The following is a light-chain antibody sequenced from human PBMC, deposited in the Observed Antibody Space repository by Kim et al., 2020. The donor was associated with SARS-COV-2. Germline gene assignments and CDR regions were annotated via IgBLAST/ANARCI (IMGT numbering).Light chain of an antibody. Sequence: DIVMTQSPLSLPVTLGQPASISCRSSQSLVYSDGNTYLSWFQQRPGQSPRRLIYKVSNRDSGVPDRFSGSGSGTDFTLKITRVEAEDVGIYYCMQGTRSPPNTCGQGTKLEI. CDR1: QSLVYSDGNTY. V-gene: IGKV2-30*01. CDR2: KVS. CDR3: MQGTRSPPNT. J-gene: IGKJ2*01.